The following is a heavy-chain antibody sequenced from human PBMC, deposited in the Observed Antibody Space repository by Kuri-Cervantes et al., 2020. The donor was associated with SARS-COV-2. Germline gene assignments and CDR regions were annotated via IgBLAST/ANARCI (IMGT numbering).Heavy chain of an antibody. CDR1: GFTFSSYA. J-gene: IGHJ5*02. CDR2: ISYDGSNK. Sequence: GESLKISCAASGFTFSSYAMHWVRQAPGKGLEWVAVISYDGSNKYYADSVKGRFTISRDNAKNSLYLQMNSLRAEDTAVYYCARAGYSSGRYPPNWFDPWGQGTLVTVSS. D-gene: IGHD6-19*01. CDR3: ARAGYSSGRYPPNWFDP. V-gene: IGHV3-30-3*01.